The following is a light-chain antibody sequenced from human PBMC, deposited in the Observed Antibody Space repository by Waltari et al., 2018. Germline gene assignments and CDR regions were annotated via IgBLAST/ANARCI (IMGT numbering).Light chain of an antibody. CDR1: NIGSKS. CDR2: DYR. V-gene: IGLV3-21*03. J-gene: IGLJ1*01. CDR3: QVWDSSSDVYV. Sequence: SYVLTQRPSVSVAPGKTARITCGGNNIGSKSVDWYQQKPGQAPVLVVYDYRDRPSGIPERFSGSNSGNTATLTISRVEAGDEADYYCQVWDSSSDVYVFGTGTKVTVL.